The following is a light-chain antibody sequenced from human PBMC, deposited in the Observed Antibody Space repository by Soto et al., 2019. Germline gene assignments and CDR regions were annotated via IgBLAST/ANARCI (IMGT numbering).Light chain of an antibody. J-gene: IGKJ4*01. Sequence: ELVLTQSAAILSFSPGERATPSCRASQSIRSYLAWYQQKPGQAPRLLIYDASDRTTGIPDRFSGSGSGTDFTLTISSLEPEDFAVYYCQQRSDWPLTFGGGTKVDIK. CDR3: QQRSDWPLT. CDR1: QSIRSY. CDR2: DAS. V-gene: IGKV3-11*01.